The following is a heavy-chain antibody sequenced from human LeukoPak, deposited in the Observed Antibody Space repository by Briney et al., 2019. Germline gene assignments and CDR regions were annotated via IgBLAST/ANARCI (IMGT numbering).Heavy chain of an antibody. CDR3: ARDHVDGLLWFGELRSPSNWFDP. Sequence: SETLSLTCSVSGGSITSSSYYWGWIRQPPERGLEWIGTISYTGGTYYSPSLKSRVTISVDTSKNQFSLKLSSVTAADTAVYYCARDHVDGLLWFGELRSPSNWFDPWGQGTLVTVSS. CDR2: ISYTGGT. V-gene: IGHV4-39*02. D-gene: IGHD3-10*01. CDR1: GGSITSSSYY. J-gene: IGHJ5*02.